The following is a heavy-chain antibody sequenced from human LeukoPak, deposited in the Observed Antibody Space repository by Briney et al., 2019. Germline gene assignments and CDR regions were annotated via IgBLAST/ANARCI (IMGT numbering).Heavy chain of an antibody. V-gene: IGHV3-23*01. J-gene: IGHJ1*01. CDR3: ASVIVVVPAAIGGYFQH. CDR1: GFTFSSYA. CDR2: ISGSGGST. D-gene: IGHD2-2*02. Sequence: GGSLRLSCAASGFTFSSYAMSWVRQAPGKGLEWVSAISGSGGSTYYADSVKGRFTISRDNSKNTLYLQMNSLRAEDTAVYYCASVIVVVPAAIGGYFQHWGQGTLVTVSS.